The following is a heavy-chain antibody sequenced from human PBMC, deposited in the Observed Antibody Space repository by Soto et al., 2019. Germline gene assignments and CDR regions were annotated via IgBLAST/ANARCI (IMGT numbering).Heavy chain of an antibody. V-gene: IGHV1-8*01. CDR2: MNPKFGNT. J-gene: IGHJ4*02. Sequence: ASVKVSCKASGYTFTSYDINWVRQATGQGLEWMGWMNPKFGNTDYAQKFKGRVTMTRNNSTSTAYMELSSLRSEDTAVYYCARVGPAHYYDSSGYYSPLDYWGQGTLVTVSS. D-gene: IGHD3-22*01. CDR3: ARVGPAHYYDSSGYYSPLDY. CDR1: GYTFTSYD.